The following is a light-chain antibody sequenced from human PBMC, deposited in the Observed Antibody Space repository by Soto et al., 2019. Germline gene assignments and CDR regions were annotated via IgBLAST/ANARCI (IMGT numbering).Light chain of an antibody. CDR3: AAWDDSLNAWA. CDR2: SSD. J-gene: IGLJ3*02. V-gene: IGLV1-44*01. CDR1: TSNIGRNT. Sequence: QAVVTQPPSASGTPGQRVSISCSGSTSNIGRNTVKWYRQLPGTAPKLLIGSSDQRPSGVPDRVSGSQSGTSASLAISGLQSEDEADYICAAWDDSLNAWAFGGGTKLTVL.